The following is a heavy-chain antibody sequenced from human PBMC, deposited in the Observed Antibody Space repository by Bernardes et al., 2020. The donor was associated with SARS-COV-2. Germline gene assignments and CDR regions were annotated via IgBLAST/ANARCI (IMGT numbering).Heavy chain of an antibody. D-gene: IGHD3-3*01. CDR2: INSAGSST. V-gene: IGHV3-74*01. CDR1: GFTFSSYW. J-gene: IGHJ6*03. CDR3: ARASYYYDFWVGYYYYYMDV. Sequence: GGSLRLSCAASGFTFSSYWMHWVLQAPGKGLVWVSRINSAGSSTRYAASVKGRFTISRANAQNTLYLQLTSLRAEDTAVYFGARASYYYDFWVGYYYYYMDVWGKGTTVTVSS.